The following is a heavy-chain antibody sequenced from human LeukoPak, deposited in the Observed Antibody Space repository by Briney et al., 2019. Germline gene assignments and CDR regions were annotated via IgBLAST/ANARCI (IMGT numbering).Heavy chain of an antibody. D-gene: IGHD1-14*01. CDR2: ISGYNYKT. J-gene: IGHJ4*02. CDR3: AREETTVWPPDPCY. CDR1: GYTFRNYY. V-gene: IGHV1-18*04. Sequence: GASVKVSCKASGYTFRNYYITWVRQAPGQGLEWMGWISGYNYKTDYAQNLKGRVTMTTDTSTSTAYMELGSLTSDDTAVYYCAREETTVWPPDPCYWGQGTLVTVSS.